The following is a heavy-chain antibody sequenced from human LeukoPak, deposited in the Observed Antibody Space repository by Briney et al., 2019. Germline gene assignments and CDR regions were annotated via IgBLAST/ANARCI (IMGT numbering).Heavy chain of an antibody. CDR1: GLTFSSYA. CDR3: AKDFYDSEIN. V-gene: IGHV3-23*01. Sequence: GGSLRLSCAASGLTFSSYAMNWVRQAPGKGLEWVSVISGNGETKKYADSVKGRFTISRDNSKNTLYLQMNSLRVEDMAIYYCAKDFYDSEINWGQGTLVTVSS. CDR2: ISGNGETK. D-gene: IGHD3-16*01. J-gene: IGHJ4*02.